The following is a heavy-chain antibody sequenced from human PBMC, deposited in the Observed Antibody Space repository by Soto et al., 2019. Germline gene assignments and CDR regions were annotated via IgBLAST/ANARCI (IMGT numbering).Heavy chain of an antibody. Sequence: QVQLQESGPGLVKPSQTLSLTCTVSGGSISSGDYYWSWIRQPPGKGLEWIGYIYASGSTYYNPSLKSRVTIPEDTTKNQFSLKLSSVTAADTAVYYCARAGERGTMIVVDKRFAYWGQGTLVTVSS. CDR1: GGSISSGDYY. V-gene: IGHV4-30-4*01. CDR2: IYASGST. CDR3: ARAGERGTMIVVDKRFAY. J-gene: IGHJ4*02. D-gene: IGHD3-22*01.